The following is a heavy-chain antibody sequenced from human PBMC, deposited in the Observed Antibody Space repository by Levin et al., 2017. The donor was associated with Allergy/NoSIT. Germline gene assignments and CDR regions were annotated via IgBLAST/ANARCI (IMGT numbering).Heavy chain of an antibody. V-gene: IGHV3-23*01. CDR2: ISGSGDST. CDR3: AKGPSWNSPFYYYGMDV. J-gene: IGHJ6*02. Sequence: PGGSLRLSCAASGFTFSSYAMTWVRQAPGKGLEWVSAISGSGDSTYYADSVKGRFTISRDNSMNTLYLQMNSLRADDTAVYYCAKGPSWNSPFYYYGMDVWGQGTTVTVSS. CDR1: GFTFSSYA. D-gene: IGHD2/OR15-2a*01.